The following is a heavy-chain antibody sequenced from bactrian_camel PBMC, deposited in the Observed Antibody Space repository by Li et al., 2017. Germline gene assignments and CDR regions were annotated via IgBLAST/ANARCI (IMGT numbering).Heavy chain of an antibody. J-gene: IGHJ6*01. CDR2: ITNVGTT. D-gene: IGHD3*01. Sequence: HVQLVESGGGSVQAGGSLRLSCSASGYIFESCGMAWYRQAPGREREWVANITNVGTTNYVDSVKGRFAVSRDNAKDTLYLELNSMKTEDTAVYYCTAPQADWTRWPFGYWGQGTQVTVS. CDR1: GYIFESCG. CDR3: TAPQADWTRWPFGY. V-gene: IGHV3S53*01.